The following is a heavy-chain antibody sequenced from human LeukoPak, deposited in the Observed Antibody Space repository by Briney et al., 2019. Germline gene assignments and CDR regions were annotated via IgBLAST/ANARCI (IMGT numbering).Heavy chain of an antibody. CDR1: GGSFSGYY. Sequence: KPSETLSLTCAVYGGSFSGYYWSWIRQPPGKGLEWIGEINHSGSTNYNPSLKSRVTISVDTSKNQFSLKLSSVTAADTAVYYCASSTSRKQGQVRPLGDYWGQGTLVTVSS. CDR2: INHSGST. J-gene: IGHJ4*02. V-gene: IGHV4-34*01. CDR3: ASSTSRKQGQVRPLGDY. D-gene: IGHD2-2*01.